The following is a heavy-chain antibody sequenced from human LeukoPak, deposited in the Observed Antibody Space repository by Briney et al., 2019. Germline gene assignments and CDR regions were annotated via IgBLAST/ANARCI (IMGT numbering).Heavy chain of an antibody. CDR3: ARGGSYLSAFDI. Sequence: GGSLRLSCVASGFTFSSYGMSWVRQAPGKGLEWVSAISGSGTKTYYADSVKGRFTISRDNSKNTLHLQMNSLRAEDTAVYYCARGGSYLSAFDIWGQGTMVTVSS. D-gene: IGHD1-26*01. J-gene: IGHJ3*02. CDR2: ISGSGTKT. V-gene: IGHV3-23*01. CDR1: GFTFSSYG.